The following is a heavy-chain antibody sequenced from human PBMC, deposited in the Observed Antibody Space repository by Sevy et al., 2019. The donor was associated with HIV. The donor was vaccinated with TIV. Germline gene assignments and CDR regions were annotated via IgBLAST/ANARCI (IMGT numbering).Heavy chain of an antibody. CDR3: TRTSYYYDSGSYYGMDV. J-gene: IGHJ6*02. D-gene: IGHD3-10*01. CDR2: IRSKTYGGTT. Sequence: GGSLRLSCTPSEFTSGDYISTWVRQTPGKGLEWVGFIRSKTYGGTTEYAASVKGGFTISRDDSKNVAYLRMNSLKTEDTAVYYCTRTSYYYDSGSYYGMDVWGQGTTVTVSS. CDR1: EFTSGDYI. V-gene: IGHV3-49*04.